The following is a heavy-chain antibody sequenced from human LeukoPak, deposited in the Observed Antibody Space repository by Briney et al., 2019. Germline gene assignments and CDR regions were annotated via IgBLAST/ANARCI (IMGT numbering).Heavy chain of an antibody. CDR2: IKEDGSEK. D-gene: IGHD1-26*01. CDR1: GFTFRNYW. J-gene: IGHJ4*02. Sequence: GGSLRLSCAGSGFTFRNYWMNWVRQAPGKGLEWVANIKEDGSEKYYVDSVKGRFTVSRDNAKNSLYLQINGLRADDTAVYYCARGGPTVGTDYWGQGTLVTVSS. CDR3: ARGGPTVGTDY. V-gene: IGHV3-7*01.